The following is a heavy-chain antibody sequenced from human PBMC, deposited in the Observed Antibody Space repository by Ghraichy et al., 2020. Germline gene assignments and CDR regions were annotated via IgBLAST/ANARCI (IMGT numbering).Heavy chain of an antibody. CDR3: ARDGYNHVSFDY. CDR2: VSGTGYRT. Sequence: GGSLRLSCVATGFSLSAYAMSWVRQAPGKGLEWVSDVSGTGYRTDYVDSVKGRFTISRDNSKNTLYLQMNSLRAEDTAVYYCARDGYNHVSFDYWGQGTLVTVSS. CDR1: GFSLSAYA. D-gene: IGHD5-24*01. J-gene: IGHJ4*02. V-gene: IGHV3-23*01.